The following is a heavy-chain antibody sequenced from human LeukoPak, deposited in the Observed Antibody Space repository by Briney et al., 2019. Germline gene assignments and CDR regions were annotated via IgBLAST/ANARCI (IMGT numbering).Heavy chain of an antibody. D-gene: IGHD6-6*01. J-gene: IGHJ4*02. CDR3: ARGPNSNWSGLDF. CDR1: GFPFSGHW. CDR2: ISPTGSTT. Sequence: PGGSLRLSCTPSGFPFSGHWMNGPPNLPGKGRVWVSRISPTGSTTSYADSVKGRFTVSRDNAKNTLYLQVNNLRAEDTAVYYCARGPNSNWSGLDFWGQGTLLTVSS. V-gene: IGHV3-74*01.